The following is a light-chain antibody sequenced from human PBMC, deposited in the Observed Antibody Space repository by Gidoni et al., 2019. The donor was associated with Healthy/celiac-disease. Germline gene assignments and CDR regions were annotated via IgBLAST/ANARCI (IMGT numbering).Light chain of an antibody. V-gene: IGKV1-39*01. CDR1: QSISSY. CDR3: QQSYSTLT. J-gene: IGKJ4*01. CDR2: AAS. Sequence: IQMTQSPSSLSASVGDRVTITCRASQSISSYLNWYQQKPGKAPKLLIYAASSLQSGVPSRFSGSGSGTDFTLTISSLQTEDCATYYWQQSYSTLTFGGGTKVEIK.